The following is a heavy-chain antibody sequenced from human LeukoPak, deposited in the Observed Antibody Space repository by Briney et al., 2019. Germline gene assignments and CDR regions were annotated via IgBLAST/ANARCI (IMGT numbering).Heavy chain of an antibody. Sequence: GGSLRLSCAASGFTFSSYAMSWVRQAPGKGLEWVSAISGSGGSTYYADSVKGRFTISRDNSKNTLYLQMSSLRAEDTAVYYCAKLSYYDFWSGQSTLDYWGQGTLVTVSS. CDR2: ISGSGGST. J-gene: IGHJ4*02. V-gene: IGHV3-23*01. CDR3: AKLSYYDFWSGQSTLDY. CDR1: GFTFSSYA. D-gene: IGHD3-3*01.